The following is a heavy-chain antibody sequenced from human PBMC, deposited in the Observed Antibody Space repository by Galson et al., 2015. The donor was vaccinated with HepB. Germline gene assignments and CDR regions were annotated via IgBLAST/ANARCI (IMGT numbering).Heavy chain of an antibody. Sequence: SLRLSCAASGLAFSSYWMTWVRQAPGKGPEWVANINQDGSEKYYAGSVKGRFTISRDNVNDSVHLQMNSLRVEDTAVYYCARGFWGSGNWFDPWGQGTLVTVSS. D-gene: IGHD7-27*01. J-gene: IGHJ5*02. CDR2: INQDGSEK. CDR3: ARGFWGSGNWFDP. V-gene: IGHV3-7*01. CDR1: GLAFSSYW.